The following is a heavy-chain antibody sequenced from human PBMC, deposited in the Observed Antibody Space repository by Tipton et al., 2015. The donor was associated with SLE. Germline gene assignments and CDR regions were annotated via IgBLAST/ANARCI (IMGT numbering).Heavy chain of an antibody. V-gene: IGHV4-59*12. J-gene: IGHJ6*03. CDR2: IYFSGST. CDR3: ARLGYSTSSSYYVDD. CDR1: GDSISPYY. D-gene: IGHD2-2*01. Sequence: TLSLTCTVSGDSISPYYWSWIRQPPGKGLEWLGYIYFSGSTNYSPSLRSRVAISLDTSKNQFSLKLSSVTAADTAVYYCARLGYSTSSSYYVDDGGKGSPVSVSS.